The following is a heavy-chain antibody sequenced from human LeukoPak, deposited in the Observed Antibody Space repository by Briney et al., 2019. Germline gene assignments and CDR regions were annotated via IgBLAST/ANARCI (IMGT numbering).Heavy chain of an antibody. Sequence: GGSLRLSCAASGFTFSSYAMSWVRQAPGKGLEWVSAISGSGGSTYYADSVKGRFTISRDNSKNTLYLQMNSLRAEDTAVYYCAKDLVEKYYYDSSGYRVFDYWGQGTLVTVSS. CDR3: AKDLVEKYYYDSSGYRVFDY. V-gene: IGHV3-23*01. J-gene: IGHJ4*02. D-gene: IGHD3-22*01. CDR1: GFTFSSYA. CDR2: ISGSGGST.